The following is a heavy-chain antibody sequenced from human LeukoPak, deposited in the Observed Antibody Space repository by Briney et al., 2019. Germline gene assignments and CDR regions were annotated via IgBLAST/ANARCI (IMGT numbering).Heavy chain of an antibody. Sequence: GSLRLSCAASGFTFSSYAMSWVRQAPGKGLEWGSAISGSGGSTYYADSVKGRFTISRDNSKNTLYLQMNSLRAEDTAVYYCARGPYSGSYYGDAFDIWGQGTMVTVSS. J-gene: IGHJ3*02. CDR1: GFTFSSYA. CDR2: ISGSGGST. D-gene: IGHD1-26*01. CDR3: ARGPYSGSYYGDAFDI. V-gene: IGHV3-23*01.